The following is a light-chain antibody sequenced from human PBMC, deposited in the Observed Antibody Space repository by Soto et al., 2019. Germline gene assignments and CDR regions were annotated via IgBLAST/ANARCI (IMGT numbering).Light chain of an antibody. J-gene: IGLJ1*01. V-gene: IGLV2-14*01. CDR2: EVT. CDR1: SSDVGNGYDS. CDR3: QSSDSRLSGSDV. Sequence: QSVLTQPASVSGSPGHSITISCSGSSSDVGNGYDSVSWYQQHPGKAPKLIIYEVTNRPSGVSSRFSGSKSGNTASLTISGLQAEDEADYYCQSSDSRLSGSDVFGTGTKV.